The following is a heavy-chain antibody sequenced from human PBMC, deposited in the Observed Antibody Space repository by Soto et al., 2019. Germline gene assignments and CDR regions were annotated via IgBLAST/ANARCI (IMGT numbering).Heavy chain of an antibody. D-gene: IGHD3-10*01. CDR3: ARDMVRGMDV. V-gene: IGHV3-21*05. CDR1: GFTFSSYS. CDR2: ISSSGSYI. J-gene: IGHJ6*02. Sequence: GGSLRLSCAASGFTFSSYSMNWVRQAPGKGLEWVSYISSSGSYIYYADSVKGRFTISRDNAKNTLYLQMNSLRAEDTAVYYCARDMVRGMDVWGQGTTVTVSS.